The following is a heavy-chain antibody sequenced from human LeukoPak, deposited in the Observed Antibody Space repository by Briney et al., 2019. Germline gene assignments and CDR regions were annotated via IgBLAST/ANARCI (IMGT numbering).Heavy chain of an antibody. V-gene: IGHV1-46*01. CDR2: INPSTGST. CDR1: GGTFSSYA. CDR3: ARGGVYDSSAFDL. D-gene: IGHD3-22*01. Sequence: GASVKVSCKASGGTFSSYAISWVRQAPGQGLEWMGIINPSTGSTSYAQKFQGRVTMTRDMSTSTVYMDLSSLRSEDTAVYYCARGGVYDSSAFDLWGRGTLVTVSS. J-gene: IGHJ2*01.